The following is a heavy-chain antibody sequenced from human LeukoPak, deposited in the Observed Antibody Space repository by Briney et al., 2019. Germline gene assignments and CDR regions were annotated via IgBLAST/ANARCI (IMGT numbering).Heavy chain of an antibody. CDR2: IKQDGNEK. CDR3: ARDPGVKAATPYQGAFDI. J-gene: IGHJ3*02. D-gene: IGHD2-15*01. Sequence: GGSLRLSCAASGFTFSSYWMSWVRQAPGKGLEWVANIKQDGNEKYYVDSVKGRFTISRDNAKNSLYLQMNSLRAEDTAVYYCARDPGVKAATPYQGAFDIWGQGTMVTVSS. V-gene: IGHV3-7*01. CDR1: GFTFSSYW.